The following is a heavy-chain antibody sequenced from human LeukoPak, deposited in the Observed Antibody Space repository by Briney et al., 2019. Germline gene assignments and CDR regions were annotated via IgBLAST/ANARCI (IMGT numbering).Heavy chain of an antibody. Sequence: SETLSLTCTVSGGSISSSSYYWGWIRQPPGKGLEWIGSIYYSGSTYYNPSLKSRVTISVDTSKNQFSLKLSSVTAADTAVYYCARGGLGLVPNLRGMDVWGQGTTVTVSS. CDR1: GGSISSSSYY. CDR3: ARGGLGLVPNLRGMDV. CDR2: IYYSGST. J-gene: IGHJ6*02. V-gene: IGHV4-39*07. D-gene: IGHD3/OR15-3a*01.